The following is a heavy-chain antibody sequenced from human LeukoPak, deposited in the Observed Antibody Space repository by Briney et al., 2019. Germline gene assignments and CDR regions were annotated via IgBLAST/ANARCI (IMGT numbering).Heavy chain of an antibody. Sequence: GGSLRLSCAASGFTFRSYEMNWVRQAPGKGLEWVSYISSSGSTIYYAASVKGRFTISRDNAKNSLYLQMNSLRAEDTAVYYCATAYYGSGTAPYYYMDVWGKGTTVTVSS. CDR3: ATAYYGSGTAPYYYMDV. D-gene: IGHD3-10*01. V-gene: IGHV3-48*03. CDR1: GFTFRSYE. CDR2: ISSSGSTI. J-gene: IGHJ6*03.